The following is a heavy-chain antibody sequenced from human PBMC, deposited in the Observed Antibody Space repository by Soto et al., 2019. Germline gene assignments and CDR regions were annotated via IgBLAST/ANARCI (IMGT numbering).Heavy chain of an antibody. CDR1: GYTFTSYY. J-gene: IGHJ4*02. Sequence: QVQLVQSGAEVKKPGASVKVSCKASGYTFTSYYMHWVRQAPGQGLEWMGIINPSGGSTSYAQKLQGRVTMTRDTSTSTVYMELSSLRSEDTAVYYCARVGSGYDLGYWGQGTLVTVSS. D-gene: IGHD5-12*01. V-gene: IGHV1-46*03. CDR3: ARVGSGYDLGY. CDR2: INPSGGST.